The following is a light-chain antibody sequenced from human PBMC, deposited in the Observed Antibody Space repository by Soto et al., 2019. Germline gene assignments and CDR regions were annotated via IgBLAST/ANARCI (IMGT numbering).Light chain of an antibody. Sequence: AIRMTQSPSSLSASTGDRVTITCRASQGISSYLAWYQQKPGKAPKLLIYAASTLQSGVPSRFSGSGSGTDFTLTLSCLQSEDFATYYCQQYYRYPWTFGQGTKVEIK. CDR1: QGISSY. CDR2: AAS. CDR3: QQYYRYPWT. V-gene: IGKV1-8*01. J-gene: IGKJ1*01.